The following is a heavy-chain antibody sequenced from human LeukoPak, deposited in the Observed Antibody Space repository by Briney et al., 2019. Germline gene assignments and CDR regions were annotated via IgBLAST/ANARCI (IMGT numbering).Heavy chain of an antibody. Sequence: PGRSLRLSCAASGFTVSSSYMSWVRQAPGKGLEWVSVIYSGGSTFYADSVKGRFTISRDNSKNTLYLQMSSLRAEDTAVYYCARDGGYSESRVQHWGQGTLVTVSS. D-gene: IGHD3-10*01. J-gene: IGHJ1*01. V-gene: IGHV3-53*01. CDR1: GFTVSSSY. CDR2: IYSGGST. CDR3: ARDGGYSESRVQH.